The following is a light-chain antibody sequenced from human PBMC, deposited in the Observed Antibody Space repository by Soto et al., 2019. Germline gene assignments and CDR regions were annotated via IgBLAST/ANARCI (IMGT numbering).Light chain of an antibody. CDR3: AAWDDSLSGHVV. CDR2: RNN. J-gene: IGLJ2*01. Sequence: QSVLTQPPSASGTPGQRVTISCSGSSSNIGSNYVYWYQQLPGTAPKLLIYRNNQRPSGVPDRSSGPKSGTSASLALSGLRSEVEADYYCAAWDDSLSGHVVFGGGTKLTVL. V-gene: IGLV1-47*01. CDR1: SSNIGSNY.